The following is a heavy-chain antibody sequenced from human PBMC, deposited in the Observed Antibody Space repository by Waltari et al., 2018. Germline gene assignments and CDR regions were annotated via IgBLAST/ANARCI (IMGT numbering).Heavy chain of an antibody. D-gene: IGHD6-6*01. J-gene: IGHJ4*02. CDR1: GSTLLELS. V-gene: IGHV1-24*01. CDR2: FDPEDGET. CDR3: ATDRSSEYTLDY. Sequence: QVQLVQSGAEVKKTGASVKVSRQVSGSTLLELSMHRVRQAPGKGLEWMGGFDPEDGETIYAQKFQGRVTMTEDTSTDTAYMELSSLRSEDTAVYYCATDRSSEYTLDYWGQGTLVTVSS.